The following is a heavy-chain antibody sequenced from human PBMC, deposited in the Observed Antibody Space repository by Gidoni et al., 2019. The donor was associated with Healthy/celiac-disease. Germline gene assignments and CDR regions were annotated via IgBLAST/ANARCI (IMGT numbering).Heavy chain of an antibody. V-gene: IGHV3-64D*06. D-gene: IGHD2-8*01. Sequence: EVQLVESGGGLVQPGGSLRLSCSASGFTFSSYAMHWVRQAPGKGLEYVSAISSNGGSTYYADSVKGRFTISRDNSKNTLYLQMSSLRAEDTAVYYCVKAGGYCTNGVCLYYFDYWGQGTLVTVSS. CDR1: GFTFSSYA. CDR2: ISSNGGST. CDR3: VKAGGYCTNGVCLYYFDY. J-gene: IGHJ4*02.